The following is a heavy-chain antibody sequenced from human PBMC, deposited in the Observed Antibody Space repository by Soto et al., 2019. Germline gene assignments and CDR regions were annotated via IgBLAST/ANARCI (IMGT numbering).Heavy chain of an antibody. D-gene: IGHD1-7*01. CDR3: ASRDPGTSVDY. J-gene: IGHJ4*02. CDR1: GGSFTSNNW. V-gene: IGHV4-4*02. CDR2: IYRTGST. Sequence: LSLTCAVSGGSFTSNNWCTCGRQPPGQGLERIGEIYRTGSTNYNPSLKSRVTISLDQSETQFSLKVTSLTAAYTAVYYCASRDPGTSVDYWGQGTLVTVSS.